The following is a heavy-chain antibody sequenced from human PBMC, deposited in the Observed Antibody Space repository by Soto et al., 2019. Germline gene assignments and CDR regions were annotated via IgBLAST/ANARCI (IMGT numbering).Heavy chain of an antibody. Sequence: SETLSLTCAVYGGSFSGYYWSWIRQPPGKGLEWIGEINHSGSTNYNPSLKSRVTISVDTSKNQFSLKLSSVTAADTAVYYCARGGLIVVVPDGWFDPWGQGTLVTAPQ. V-gene: IGHV4-34*01. CDR2: INHSGST. D-gene: IGHD2-2*01. CDR1: GGSFSGYY. CDR3: ARGGLIVVVPDGWFDP. J-gene: IGHJ5*02.